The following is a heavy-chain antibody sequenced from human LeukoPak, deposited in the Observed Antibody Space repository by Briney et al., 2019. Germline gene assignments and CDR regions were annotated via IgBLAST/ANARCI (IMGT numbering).Heavy chain of an antibody. V-gene: IGHV4-39*07. CDR3: ARSPRALLWFGELLKEDYYYGMDV. Sequence: SETLSLTCTVSGGSISSSPCYWGWIRQPPGKGLEWFGTICSGGSTYYNPSLKSRVTISVDTSKNQFSLKLSSVTAADTAVYYCARSPRALLWFGELLKEDYYYGMDVWGQGTTVTVSS. CDR1: GGSISSSPCY. CDR2: ICSGGST. D-gene: IGHD3-10*01. J-gene: IGHJ6*02.